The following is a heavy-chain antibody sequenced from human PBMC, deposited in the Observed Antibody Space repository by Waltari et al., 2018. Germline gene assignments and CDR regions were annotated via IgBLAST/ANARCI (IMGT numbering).Heavy chain of an antibody. V-gene: IGHV4-34*01. D-gene: IGHD3-3*01. CDR2: INHSGRT. Sequence: QVQLQQWGAGLLKPSETLSLTCAVYGGSFSGYYWSWIRQPPGKGLEWIGEINHSGRTNNNPSRKSRVTISVDTSKNQFSLKLSSVTAADTAVYYCARVRRFLRNYFDYWGQGTLVTVSS. CDR3: ARVRRFLRNYFDY. J-gene: IGHJ4*02. CDR1: GGSFSGYY.